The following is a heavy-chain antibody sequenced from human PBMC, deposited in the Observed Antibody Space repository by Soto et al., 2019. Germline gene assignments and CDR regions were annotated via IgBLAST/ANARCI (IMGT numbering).Heavy chain of an antibody. CDR2: IYYSGST. V-gene: IGHV4-59*01. CDR3: ARVSGYYYDSSGTEYFDL. Sequence: QVQLQESGPGLVKPSETLSLTCTVSGGSISSYYWSWIRQPPGKGLEWLGYIYYSGSTNYNPSLKSRVTISVDTSKNQFSLKLSSVTAADTAVYYCARVSGYYYDSSGTEYFDLWGRGTLVTVSS. D-gene: IGHD3-22*01. CDR1: GGSISSYY. J-gene: IGHJ2*01.